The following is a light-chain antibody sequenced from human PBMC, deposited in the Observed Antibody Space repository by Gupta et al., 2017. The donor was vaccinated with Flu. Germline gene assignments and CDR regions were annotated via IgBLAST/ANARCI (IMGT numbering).Light chain of an antibody. Sequence: GAGYDVHWYRQLPGTAPKLLIFGNGDRTSGVPDRFSGSKSGNSASLVITGLQAEDEAEYYCQSYDTTLTGGVFGGGTKLTVL. CDR2: GNG. V-gene: IGLV1-40*01. CDR1: GAGYD. CDR3: QSYDTTLTGGV. J-gene: IGLJ3*02.